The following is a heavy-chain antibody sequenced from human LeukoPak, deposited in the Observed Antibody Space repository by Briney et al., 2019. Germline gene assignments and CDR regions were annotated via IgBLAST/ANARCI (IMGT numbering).Heavy chain of an antibody. CDR2: ITGSSSSI. D-gene: IGHD6-13*01. Sequence: GGSLRLSCAASGFTFSNYWMNWVRQAPGKGLEWISYITGSSSSIYYADSVKGRFTISRDNAKNSLYLQMNSLRAEDTAVYYCAREPTYTSSWYATCDYWGQGIQVTVSS. CDR3: AREPTYTSSWYATCDY. J-gene: IGHJ4*02. V-gene: IGHV3-48*01. CDR1: GFTFSNYW.